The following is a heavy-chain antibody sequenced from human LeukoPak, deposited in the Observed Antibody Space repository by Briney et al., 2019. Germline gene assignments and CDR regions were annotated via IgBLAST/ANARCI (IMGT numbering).Heavy chain of an antibody. D-gene: IGHD1-26*01. J-gene: IGHJ4*02. Sequence: GGSLRLSCAASGFTFSSYGMSWVRQAPGKGLEWVSAISGGGGSTYYADSVKGRFTISRDNSKNTLYLQMNSLRAEDTAVYYCAKDFLVGATGGSFDYWGQGTLVTVSS. CDR3: AKDFLVGATGGSFDY. CDR1: GFTFSSYG. V-gene: IGHV3-23*01. CDR2: ISGGGGST.